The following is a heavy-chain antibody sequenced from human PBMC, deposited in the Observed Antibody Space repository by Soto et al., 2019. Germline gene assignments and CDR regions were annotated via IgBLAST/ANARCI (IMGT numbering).Heavy chain of an antibody. CDR3: ARNYDSNGYANEFDS. CDR2: IYDNGIT. Sequence: QVVLQESGPGLVKPSETLSLTCSVSGRSITSYYWSWVRQPPGKGLEWIGYIYDNGITSQNPSLKSRVTMSADTSPNQFSLKLTSVTGADTAVYYCARNYDSNGYANEFDSWGQGILVTVTS. CDR1: GRSITSYY. J-gene: IGHJ4*02. V-gene: IGHV4-59*12. D-gene: IGHD3-22*01.